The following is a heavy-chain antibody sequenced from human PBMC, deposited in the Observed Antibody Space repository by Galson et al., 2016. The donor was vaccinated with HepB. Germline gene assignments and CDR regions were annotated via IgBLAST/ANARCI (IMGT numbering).Heavy chain of an antibody. CDR3: ARERTKLEFDP. V-gene: IGHV3-23*01. CDR2: IGGSGGST. J-gene: IGHJ5*02. Sequence: SLRLSCAASGFTFSSYAMTWVRQAPGKGLEWVSAIGGSGGSTYYADSVKGRFTISRDNSKNTLYLQMKSLRAEGTAIYYCARERTKLEFDPWGQGTLVTVSS. D-gene: IGHD1-1*01. CDR1: GFTFSSYA.